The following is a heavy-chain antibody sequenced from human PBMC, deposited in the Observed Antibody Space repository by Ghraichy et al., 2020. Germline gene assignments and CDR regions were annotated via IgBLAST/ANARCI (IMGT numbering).Heavy chain of an antibody. V-gene: IGHV3-21*01. CDR2: ISSSATYI. CDR1: GLTFSTYS. D-gene: IGHD5-18*01. CDR3: ATGLGGYTYSDS. Sequence: GGSLILSCAASGLTFSTYSMIWVRQAPGKGLEWVSAISSSATYIYYEDSVRGRFTISRDNAKNSMYLQMNSLRAEDTAVYYCATGLGGYTYSDSWGQGTLVTVSS. J-gene: IGHJ4*02.